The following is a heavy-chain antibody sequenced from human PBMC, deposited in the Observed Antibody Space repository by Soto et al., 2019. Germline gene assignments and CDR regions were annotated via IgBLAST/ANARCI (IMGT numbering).Heavy chain of an antibody. CDR2: IYPGDSDT. J-gene: IGHJ4*02. V-gene: IGHV5-51*01. CDR3: ARLGGIVDTGTWIQ. CDR1: GYRFSTYW. D-gene: IGHD1-26*01. Sequence: GESLKISCKASGYRFSTYWIGWVRQRPGKGPEWMAIIYPGDSDTRENPSFQGQVTISADKSSNTVHLQWRSLKASDAAIYYCARLGGIVDTGTWIQWGQGTPVTVSS.